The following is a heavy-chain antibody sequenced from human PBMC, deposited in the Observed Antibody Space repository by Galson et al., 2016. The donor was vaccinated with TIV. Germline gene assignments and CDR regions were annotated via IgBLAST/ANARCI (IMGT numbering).Heavy chain of an antibody. CDR2: IWGTGDDT. Sequence: SLRLSCAASGFTFSTYAMSWVRQAPGKGLEWVATIWGTGDDTHYADSVKGRFPISRDNSKDTLYMQMNSLKAEHTAVYFCAKLPTGPKNCCGDCYVVGSYFDAWGQGTLVTVSS. CDR1: GFTFSTYA. J-gene: IGHJ5*02. D-gene: IGHD2-21*02. CDR3: AKLPTGPKNCCGDCYVVGSYFDA. V-gene: IGHV3-23*01.